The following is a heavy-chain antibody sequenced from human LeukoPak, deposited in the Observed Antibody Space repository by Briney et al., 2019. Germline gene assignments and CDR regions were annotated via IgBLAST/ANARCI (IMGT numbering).Heavy chain of an antibody. J-gene: IGHJ4*02. V-gene: IGHV3-53*01. CDR3: ARVISSASRVVDY. D-gene: IGHD2-2*01. Sequence: GGSLRRSCAASGFTVRSNYMSWVRQAPGKGLEWVSVIYSGGSTYYADAVKGRFTISRDNAKNSLFLQMNSLRAEDSAVYYCARVISSASRVVDYWGQGTLVTVSS. CDR2: IYSGGST. CDR1: GFTVRSNY.